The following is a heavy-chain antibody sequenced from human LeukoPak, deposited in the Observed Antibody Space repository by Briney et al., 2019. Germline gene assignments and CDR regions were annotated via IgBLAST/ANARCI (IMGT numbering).Heavy chain of an antibody. CDR1: GYSISSGYY. D-gene: IGHD2-15*01. CDR3: ARRDIGAAYSSLGYYYMDV. J-gene: IGHJ6*03. Sequence: PSETLSLTCAVSGYSISSGYYWGWIRQPPGEGLEWIGSIYHSGSTYYNPSLKSRVTISVDTSKNQFSLKLSSVTAADTAVYYCARRDIGAAYSSLGYYYMDVWGKGTTVTVSS. CDR2: IYHSGST. V-gene: IGHV4-38-2*01.